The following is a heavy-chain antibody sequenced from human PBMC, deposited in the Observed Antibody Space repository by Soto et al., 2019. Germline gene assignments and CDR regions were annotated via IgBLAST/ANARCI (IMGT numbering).Heavy chain of an antibody. V-gene: IGHV3-30*18. CDR2: MSYAGTYK. Sequence: QVQLVESGGGVVQPGRSLRLSCAVSGFTFSDYGMHWVRQAPGKGLVWVAVMSYAGTYKYYADSVKGRFTISRDLSGNTLFLQMNSLRLEDTAVDFCAKEMYPRTALDSSLPWGDYWGQGPLVTVSS. D-gene: IGHD6-6*01. CDR3: AKEMYPRTALDSSLPWGDY. J-gene: IGHJ4*02. CDR1: GFTFSDYG.